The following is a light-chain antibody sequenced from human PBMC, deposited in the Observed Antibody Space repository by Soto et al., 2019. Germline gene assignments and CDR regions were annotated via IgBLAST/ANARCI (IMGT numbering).Light chain of an antibody. CDR2: GAS. CDR1: QSVSSSY. CDR3: QQYGSSPGIT. V-gene: IGKV3-20*01. Sequence: EILLTQSPGTLSLCPGERATLSCRASQSVSSSYLAWYQQKPGQAPRLLIYGASGRGTGIPDRFGGSGSGTDFTLTITRLEPEDFAGYYCQQYGSSPGITFGQGTRLEIK. J-gene: IGKJ5*01.